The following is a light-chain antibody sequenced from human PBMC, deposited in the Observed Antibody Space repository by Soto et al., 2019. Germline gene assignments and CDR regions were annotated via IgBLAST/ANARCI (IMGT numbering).Light chain of an antibody. Sequence: DIQMTQSPSSVSASVGDRVTITCRASQDISVWLAWYQQKPGKAPKLLIYAASNLHTGVPSRFSGSGSGTDFTLTISSLQPEDFATYYCQQANSFPWTFGQGTKVEIK. CDR1: QDISVW. CDR2: AAS. J-gene: IGKJ1*01. V-gene: IGKV1-12*01. CDR3: QQANSFPWT.